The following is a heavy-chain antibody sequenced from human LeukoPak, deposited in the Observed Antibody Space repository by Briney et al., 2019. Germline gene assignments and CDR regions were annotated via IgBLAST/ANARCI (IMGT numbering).Heavy chain of an antibody. CDR1: GFSVGSNY. CDR2: ISGSGGST. V-gene: IGHV3-23*01. CDR3: AKDTGYYGSGSYYKKGGHFDY. J-gene: IGHJ4*02. Sequence: GGSLRLSCAASGFSVGSNYMSWVRQAPGKGLEWVSAISGSGGSTYYADSVKGRFTISRDNSKNTLYLQMNSLRAEDTAVYYCAKDTGYYGSGSYYKKGGHFDYWGQGTLVTVSS. D-gene: IGHD3-10*01.